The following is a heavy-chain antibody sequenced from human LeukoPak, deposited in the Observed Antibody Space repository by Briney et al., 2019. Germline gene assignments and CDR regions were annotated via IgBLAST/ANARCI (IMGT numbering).Heavy chain of an antibody. Sequence: SETLSLTCTVSGGSISSTNYYWGWIRQPPGKGLECIGTIYYSGSTYYSPSLKSRVTISVDTSKNQFSLKLSSVTAADTAVYYCARFADSRTWYFDLWGRGTLVTVSS. CDR1: GGSISSTNYY. V-gene: IGHV4-39*07. CDR3: ARFADSRTWYFDL. D-gene: IGHD3-22*01. CDR2: IYYSGST. J-gene: IGHJ2*01.